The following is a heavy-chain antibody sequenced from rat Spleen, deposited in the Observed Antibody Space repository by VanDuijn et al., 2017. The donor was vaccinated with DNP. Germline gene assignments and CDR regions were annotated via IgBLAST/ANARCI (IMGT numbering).Heavy chain of an antibody. CDR3: ARHKNFGGYVDY. J-gene: IGHJ2*01. CDR1: GFSLTSNG. CDR2: IWIDGST. Sequence: QVQLEESGPGLMQPSETLSLACTVSGFSLTSNGVGWLRQPLGKTLVWVGTIWIDGSTNYNSAVQSRLSISRDTSKSQVFLKMNSLQPEDTGTYYCARHKNFGGYVDYWGQGVMVTVSS. D-gene: IGHD1-11*01. V-gene: IGHV2-72*01.